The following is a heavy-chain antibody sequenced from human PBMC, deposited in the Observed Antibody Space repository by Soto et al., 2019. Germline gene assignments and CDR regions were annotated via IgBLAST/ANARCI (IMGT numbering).Heavy chain of an antibody. CDR2: ISYDGGYE. Sequence: QEQLVESGGGVVQPGKSLRLSCTASRFAFSSYAMHWVRQAPDKGLEWVAVISYDGGYENYADSVKGRFTVSRDNSKNTLWLQMNSLRAEDTALYYCAKGTTVTPWRYLDLWGQGTLVTVSS. D-gene: IGHD4-17*01. CDR3: AKGTTVTPWRYLDL. V-gene: IGHV3-30*18. J-gene: IGHJ2*01. CDR1: RFAFSSYA.